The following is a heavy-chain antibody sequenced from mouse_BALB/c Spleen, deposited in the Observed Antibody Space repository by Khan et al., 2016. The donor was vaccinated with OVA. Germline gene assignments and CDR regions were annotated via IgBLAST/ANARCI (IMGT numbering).Heavy chain of an antibody. CDR1: GYIFTSYW. J-gene: IGHJ2*01. CDR3: AREEALYYFDY. Sequence: QMQLEESGAELVRPGASVKLSCKTSGYIFTSYWIHWVKQRSGQGLEWFARIYPGTDNTYYNEKLKDKVTLTADKSSSTVYMQLSSLKSEDSAVYCCAREEALYYFDYWGQGTTLTVSS. V-gene: IGHV1-76*01. D-gene: IGHD3-2*02. CDR2: IYPGTDNT.